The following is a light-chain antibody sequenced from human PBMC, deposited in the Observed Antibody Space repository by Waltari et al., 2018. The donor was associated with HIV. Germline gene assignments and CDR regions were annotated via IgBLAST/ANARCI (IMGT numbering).Light chain of an antibody. CDR3: QQYNSWPPLT. CDR2: GAY. J-gene: IGKJ4*01. Sequence: EIVMTQSPATLSVSPGERVTLSCRASQSVGTNLAWCQQKPGQAPRLLIYGAYSRATGVPARFSGGGSGSGTEFTLTINRLQSEDFAVYYCQQYNSWPPLTFGGGTKVQLK. V-gene: IGKV3-15*01. CDR1: QSVGTN.